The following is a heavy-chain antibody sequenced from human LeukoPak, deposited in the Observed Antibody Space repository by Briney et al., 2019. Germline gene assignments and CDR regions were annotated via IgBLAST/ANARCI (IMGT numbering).Heavy chain of an antibody. Sequence: GGSLRLSCAASGFTFSSYSMNWVRQAPGKGLEWVSSISSSSSYIYYADSVKGRFTISRDNAKNSLYLQMNSLRAEDTAVYYCAGVLEGELTTAPFDYWGQGTLVTVSS. V-gene: IGHV3-21*01. CDR1: GFTFSSYS. D-gene: IGHD4/OR15-4a*01. CDR2: ISSSSSYI. J-gene: IGHJ4*02. CDR3: AGVLEGELTTAPFDY.